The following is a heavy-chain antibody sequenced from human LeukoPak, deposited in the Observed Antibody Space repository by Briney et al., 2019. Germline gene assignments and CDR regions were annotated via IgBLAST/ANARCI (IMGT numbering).Heavy chain of an antibody. Sequence: GGSLRLSCAASGLTFTTYAMSWVRQAPGKGLEWVSTIANSGGSTYYADSVKGRFTISRDNAKNSLYLQMNSLGAEDTAVYYCARRSGSYQADFDYWGQGTLVTVSS. CDR3: ARRSGSYQADFDY. V-gene: IGHV3-23*01. D-gene: IGHD1-26*01. CDR2: IANSGGST. CDR1: GLTFTTYA. J-gene: IGHJ4*02.